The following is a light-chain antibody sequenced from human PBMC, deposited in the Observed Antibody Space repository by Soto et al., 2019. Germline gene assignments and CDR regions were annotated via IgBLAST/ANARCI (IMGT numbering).Light chain of an antibody. CDR1: QSLSSY. CDR3: QQRSNWLYT. Sequence: EIVLTQSPATLSLSPGERATLSCRASQSLSSYLAWYQQKPGQAPRLLIYDVSNRATGIPARFSGGGSGTDVTLTISSLEPEDFAVYYCQQRSNWLYTFGQGTKLEIK. V-gene: IGKV3-11*01. CDR2: DVS. J-gene: IGKJ2*01.